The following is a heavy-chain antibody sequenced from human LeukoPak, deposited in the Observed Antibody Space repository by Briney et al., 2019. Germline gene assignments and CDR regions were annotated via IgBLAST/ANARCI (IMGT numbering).Heavy chain of an antibody. CDR1: GFTFDDYG. CDR2: INWNGGST. J-gene: IGHJ4*02. Sequence: GGSLRLSCAASGFTFDDYGMSWVRQAPGKGLEWVSGINWNGGSTGYADSVKGRFTISRDNAKNSLYLQVNGLRPEDTALYYCARDRGYCSSTSCPLDYWGQGTLVTVSS. D-gene: IGHD2-2*01. CDR3: ARDRGYCSSTSCPLDY. V-gene: IGHV3-20*04.